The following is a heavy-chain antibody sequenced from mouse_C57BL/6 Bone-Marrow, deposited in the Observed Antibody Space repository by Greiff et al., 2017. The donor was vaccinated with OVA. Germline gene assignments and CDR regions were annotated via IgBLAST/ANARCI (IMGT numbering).Heavy chain of an antibody. CDR2: IYPRSGNT. Sequence: QVQLQQSGAELARPGASVKLSCKASGYTFTSYGISWVKQRTGQGLEWIGEIYPRSGNTYYNEKFKGKATLTADKSSSTAYMELRSLTSEDYAVYFCARGDYYGSSWYFDVWGTGTTVTGSS. CDR3: ARGDYYGSSWYFDV. J-gene: IGHJ1*03. V-gene: IGHV1-81*01. CDR1: GYTFTSYG. D-gene: IGHD1-1*01.